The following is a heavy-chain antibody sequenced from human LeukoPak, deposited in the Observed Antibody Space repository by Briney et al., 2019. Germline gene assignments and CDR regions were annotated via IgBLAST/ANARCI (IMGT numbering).Heavy chain of an antibody. CDR3: ARGTPRAIQLWLWDY. J-gene: IGHJ4*02. D-gene: IGHD5-18*01. V-gene: IGHV3-48*04. Sequence: GGSLRLSCAASGFTFSDYSMNWVRQAPGKGLEWVSYISSGGSAIYYADSVKGRFTISRDNAKNSLYLQMNSLRAEDTAVYYCARGTPRAIQLWLWDYWGQGTLVTVSS. CDR2: ISSGGSAI. CDR1: GFTFSDYS.